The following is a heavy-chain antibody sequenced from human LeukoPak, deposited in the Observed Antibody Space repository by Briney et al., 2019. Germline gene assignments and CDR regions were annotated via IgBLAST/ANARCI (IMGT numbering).Heavy chain of an antibody. J-gene: IGHJ6*03. CDR1: GYTFTGYY. V-gene: IGHV1-69*13. CDR3: ARAGHYYYYYYMDV. Sequence: GASVKVSCKASGYTFTGYYMHWVRQAPGQGLEWMGGIIPIFGTANYAQKFQGRVTITADESTSTAYMELSSLRSEDTAVYYCARAGHYYYYYYMDVWGKGTTVTVSS. CDR2: IIPIFGTA.